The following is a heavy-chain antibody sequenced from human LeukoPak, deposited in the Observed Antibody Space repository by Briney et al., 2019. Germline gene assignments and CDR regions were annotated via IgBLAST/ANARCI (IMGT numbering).Heavy chain of an antibody. J-gene: IGHJ3*02. V-gene: IGHV3-23*01. CDR1: GFTFSSYA. CDR2: ISGSGGST. Sequence: GGSLRLSCAAFGFTFSSYAMSWVRQAPGKGLEWVSAISGSGGSTYYADSVEGRFTISRDNSKNTLYLQMNSLRAVDTAVYYCAKDIVVVPAARGNDAFDIWGQGTMVTVSS. D-gene: IGHD2-2*01. CDR3: AKDIVVVPAARGNDAFDI.